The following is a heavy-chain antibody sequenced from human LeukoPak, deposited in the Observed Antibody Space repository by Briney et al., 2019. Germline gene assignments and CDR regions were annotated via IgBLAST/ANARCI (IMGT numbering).Heavy chain of an antibody. V-gene: IGHV3-23*01. Sequence: PGGSLRLSCAASGFTFGSYAMSWVRQAPGKGLEWVSAISGSGGSTFYADSVKGRFTISRDNSKNTLYLQMNGLRVEDTAVYYCVREGPRGLAFDIWGQGTMVTVSS. D-gene: IGHD3/OR15-3a*01. J-gene: IGHJ3*02. CDR3: VREGPRGLAFDI. CDR1: GFTFGSYA. CDR2: ISGSGGST.